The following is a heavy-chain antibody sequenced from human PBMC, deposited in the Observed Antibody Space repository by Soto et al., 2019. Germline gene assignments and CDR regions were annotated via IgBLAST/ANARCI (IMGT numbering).Heavy chain of an antibody. J-gene: IGHJ6*03. CDR3: ATYKLINPSSYYYYYMDV. CDR2: FDPEDGET. Sequence: ASVKVSCKVSGYTLTELSMHWVRQAPGKGLEWMGGFDPEDGETIYAQKFQGRVTMTEDTSTDTAYMELSSLRSEDTAVYYCATYKLINPSSYYYYYMDVWGKGTTVTVSS. D-gene: IGHD3-10*01. V-gene: IGHV1-24*01. CDR1: GYTLTELS.